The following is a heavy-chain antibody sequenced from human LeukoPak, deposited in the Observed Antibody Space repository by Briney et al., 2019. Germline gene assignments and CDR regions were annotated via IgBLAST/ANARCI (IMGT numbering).Heavy chain of an antibody. J-gene: IGHJ4*02. D-gene: IGHD1-14*01. CDR1: GGSFSGYY. CDR2: INHSGST. Sequence: SETLSLTCAVYGGSFSGYYWGWIRQPPGKGLEWIGEINHSGSTNYNPSLKSRVTMSVDTSKNQFSLKLSSVTAADTAVYYCARLLLTGIFDYWGQGTLVTVSS. V-gene: IGHV4-34*01. CDR3: ARLLLTGIFDY.